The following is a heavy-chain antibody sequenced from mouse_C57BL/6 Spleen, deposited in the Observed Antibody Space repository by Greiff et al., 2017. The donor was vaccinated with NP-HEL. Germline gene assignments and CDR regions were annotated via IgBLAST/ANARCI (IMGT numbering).Heavy chain of an antibody. CDR1: GYAFSSSW. J-gene: IGHJ2*01. CDR2: IYPGDGDT. CDR3: ARDTTVVAEGPFDY. V-gene: IGHV1-82*01. Sequence: VQLQQSGPELVKPGASVKISCKASGYAFSSSWMNWVKQRPGKGLEWIGRIYPGDGDTNYNGKFKGKATLTADKSSSTAYMQLSSLTSEDSAVYFCARDTTVVAEGPFDYWGQGTTLTVSS. D-gene: IGHD1-1*01.